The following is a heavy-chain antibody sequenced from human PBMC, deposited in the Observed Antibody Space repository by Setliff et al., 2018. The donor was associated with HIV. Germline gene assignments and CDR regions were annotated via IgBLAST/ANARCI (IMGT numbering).Heavy chain of an antibody. D-gene: IGHD6-13*01. CDR2: FNAGNLNT. J-gene: IGHJ4*02. CDR3: LRRATAAEVFDY. CDR1: GYIFTNYA. Sequence: GASVKVSCKASGYIFTNYAIHWVRQAPGQRLEWMGGFNAGNLNTKYSQKFQGRLTITRDTSANTAYMELSNLRSEDTAIYYCLRRATAAEVFDYWGQGTLVTVSS. V-gene: IGHV1-3*01.